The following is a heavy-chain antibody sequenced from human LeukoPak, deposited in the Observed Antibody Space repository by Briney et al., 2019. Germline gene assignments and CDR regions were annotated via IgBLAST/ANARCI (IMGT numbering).Heavy chain of an antibody. CDR1: GGSISSGDYY. D-gene: IGHD3-10*01. CDR3: ARAGGIYGSGSYYIDY. V-gene: IGHV4-30-4*01. J-gene: IGHJ4*02. Sequence: SQTLSLTCTVSGGSISSGDYYWSRIRQPPGKGLEWIGYIYYSGSTYYNPSLKSRVTISVDTSKNQFSLKLSSVTAADTAVYYCARAGGIYGSGSYYIDYWGQGTLVTVSS. CDR2: IYYSGST.